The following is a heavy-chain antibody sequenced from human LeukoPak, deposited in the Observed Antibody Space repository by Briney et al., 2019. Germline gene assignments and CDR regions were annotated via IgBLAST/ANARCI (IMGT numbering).Heavy chain of an antibody. D-gene: IGHD1-26*01. J-gene: IGHJ3*02. CDR1: GFTFDDYA. CDR2: ISWNSGSI. CDR3: AKVMVGWKWELLDAFDI. Sequence: PGRSLRLSCAASGFTFDDYAMHWVRQAPGKGLEWVSGISWNSGSIGYADSVKGRFTISRDNAKNSLYLQMNRLRAEDMALYYCAKVMVGWKWELLDAFDIWGQGTMVTVSS. V-gene: IGHV3-9*03.